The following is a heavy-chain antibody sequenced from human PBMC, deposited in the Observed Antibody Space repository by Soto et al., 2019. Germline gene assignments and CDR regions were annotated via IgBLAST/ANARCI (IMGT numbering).Heavy chain of an antibody. V-gene: IGHV3-23*01. CDR1: GFTFSSYA. CDR3: AKDRDIVVVPAAINHLMTYYYYGMDV. J-gene: IGHJ6*02. CDR2: ISGSGGST. Sequence: GGSLRLSCAASGFTFSSYAMSWVRQAPGKGLEWVSAISGSGGSTYYADSVKGRFTISRDNSKNTLYLQMNSLRAEDTAVYYCAKDRDIVVVPAAINHLMTYYYYGMDVWGQGTTVTVSS. D-gene: IGHD2-2*01.